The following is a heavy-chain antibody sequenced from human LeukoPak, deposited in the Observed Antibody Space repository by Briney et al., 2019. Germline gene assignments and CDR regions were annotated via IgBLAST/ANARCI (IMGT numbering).Heavy chain of an antibody. CDR2: ISWNSGSI. CDR3: AREEYQLLDYYYYGMDV. CDR1: GFTFDDYA. J-gene: IGHJ6*02. V-gene: IGHV3-9*01. Sequence: GGSLRLSCAASGFTFDDYAIHWVRQAPGKGLEWVSGISWNSGSIGYADSVKGRFTISRDNAKNSLYLQMNSLRAEDTAVYYCAREEYQLLDYYYYGMDVWGQGTTVTVSS. D-gene: IGHD2-2*01.